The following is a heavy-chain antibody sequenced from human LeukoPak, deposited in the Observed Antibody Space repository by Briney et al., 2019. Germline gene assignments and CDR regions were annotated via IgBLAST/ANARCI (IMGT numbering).Heavy chain of an antibody. J-gene: IGHJ3*02. CDR1: GFTFGDYA. D-gene: IGHD6-19*01. CDR2: IRSKAYGGTT. V-gene: IGHV3-49*03. Sequence: GGSLRLSCTASGFTFGDYAMSWFRQAPGKGLEWVGFIRSKAYGGTTEYAASVKGRFTISRDDSKSIAYLQMNSLKTEDTAVYYCTRDREAVAGGAFDIWGQGTMVTVSS. CDR3: TRDREAVAGGAFDI.